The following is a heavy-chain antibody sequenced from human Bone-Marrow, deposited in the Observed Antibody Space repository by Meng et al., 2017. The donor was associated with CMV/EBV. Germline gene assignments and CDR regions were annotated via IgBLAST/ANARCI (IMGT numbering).Heavy chain of an antibody. D-gene: IGHD3-10*02. Sequence: GESLKISCAASGFTFSSYGMHWVRQAPGKGLEWVAIIWYDGSNKYYADSVKGRFTISRDNSKNTLYLQMNSLGAEDTAVYYCAKDNHTTIGGGGFDYWGQGTLVTVSS. CDR1: GFTFSSYG. CDR3: AKDNHTTIGGGGFDY. V-gene: IGHV3-33*06. J-gene: IGHJ4*02. CDR2: IWYDGSNK.